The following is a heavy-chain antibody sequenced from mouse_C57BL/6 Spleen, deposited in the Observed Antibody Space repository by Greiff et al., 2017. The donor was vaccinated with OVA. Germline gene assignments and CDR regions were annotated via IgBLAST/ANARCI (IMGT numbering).Heavy chain of an antibody. Sequence: DVMLVESGGGLVKPGGSLKLSCAASGFTFSDYGMHWVRQAPEKGLEWVAYISSGSSTIYYADTVKGRFTISRENAKNTLFLQMTSLRSEDTAMYYCARGRNWDPFAYWGQGTLVTVSA. CDR2: ISSGSSTI. J-gene: IGHJ3*01. CDR3: ARGRNWDPFAY. D-gene: IGHD4-1*01. V-gene: IGHV5-17*01. CDR1: GFTFSDYG.